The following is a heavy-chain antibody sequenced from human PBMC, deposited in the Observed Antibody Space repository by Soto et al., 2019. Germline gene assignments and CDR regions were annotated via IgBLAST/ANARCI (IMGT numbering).Heavy chain of an antibody. CDR3: VRDRRGSPYDY. D-gene: IGHD1-26*01. Sequence: SETLSLTCAVYGGSFSGYYWSWIRQPPGKGLEWIGEINHSGSTNYNPSLKSRVTISVDTSKNQFSLKLSSVTAADTAVYYCVRDRRGSPYDYWGQGTLVTVSS. CDR1: GGSFSGYY. CDR2: INHSGST. J-gene: IGHJ4*02. V-gene: IGHV4-34*01.